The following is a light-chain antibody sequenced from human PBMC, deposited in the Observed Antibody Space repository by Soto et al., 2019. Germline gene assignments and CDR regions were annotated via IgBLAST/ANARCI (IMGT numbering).Light chain of an antibody. J-gene: IGKJ1*01. Sequence: ILLTQSPGTLSLSPGEGATLPCRASQSVRSDYLAWYQQKPGQAPRLHIYGASTRATGIPDRFTGSGSGTDFTLTISRLEPEDFAVYYCQQYGSSPRTFGQGTKVDIK. CDR3: QQYGSSPRT. CDR1: QSVRSDY. V-gene: IGKV3-20*01. CDR2: GAS.